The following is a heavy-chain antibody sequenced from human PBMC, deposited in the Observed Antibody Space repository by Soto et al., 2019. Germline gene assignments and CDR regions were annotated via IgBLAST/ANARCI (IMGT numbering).Heavy chain of an antibody. D-gene: IGHD4-17*01. V-gene: IGHV1-24*01. CDR2: FDPDEAET. CDR3: TTYHGDYSVDQ. CDR1: GYTLNEVA. Sequence: QVPLVQSGAEVKKPGASVKVSCKVSGYTLNEVAMHWGRQAPGKGLEWLGGFDPDEAETIYAQHFQGRVTMTEDTSTDTVYMELSSLRSEDTALYFCTTYHGDYSVDQWGQGTLLTVSS. J-gene: IGHJ5*02.